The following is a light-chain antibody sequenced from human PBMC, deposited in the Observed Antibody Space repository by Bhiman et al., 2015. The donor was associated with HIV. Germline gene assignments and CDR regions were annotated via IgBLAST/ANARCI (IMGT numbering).Light chain of an antibody. CDR3: SSYTSSSTVV. Sequence: QSALTQPASVSGSPGQSITISCTGTISDIGGYDYVSWYQQHPGKAPKLMIYDLSKRPSGVSNRFSGSKSGNTASLTISGLQAEDEADYYCSSYTSSSTVVFGGGTKLTVL. J-gene: IGLJ2*01. V-gene: IGLV2-14*03. CDR2: DLS. CDR1: ISDIGGYDY.